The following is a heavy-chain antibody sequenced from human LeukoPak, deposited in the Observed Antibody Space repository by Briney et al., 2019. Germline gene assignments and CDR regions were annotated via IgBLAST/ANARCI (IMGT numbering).Heavy chain of an antibody. V-gene: IGHV1-8*01. CDR1: GYTFTSYD. J-gene: IGHJ6*02. D-gene: IGHD2-15*01. CDR3: ARGKGYCSGGSCYPPRDPGYYYGMDV. Sequence: ASVKVSCKASGYTFTSYDIKWERQATGPGLEWMGWMNPNRGNTGYAQKFQGRVTMTRNTSISTAYMELSSLRSEDTAVYYCARGKGYCSGGSCYPPRDPGYYYGMDVWGQGTTVTVSS. CDR2: MNPNRGNT.